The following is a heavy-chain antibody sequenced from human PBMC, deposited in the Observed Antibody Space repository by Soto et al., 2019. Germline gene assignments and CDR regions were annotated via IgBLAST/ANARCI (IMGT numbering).Heavy chain of an antibody. Sequence: QVQLQESGPGLVKPSETLSLTCTVSGGSITNYYCSWFRQPPGKGLEWIGYIQYSGYSAYNLSLKRQVTMPMDTSKPKSPLMLESVTATDTAVYYCARHGFGRLHGLVDVWGQGTTVIVSS. CDR2: IQYSGYS. V-gene: IGHV4-59*08. D-gene: IGHD3-10*01. CDR1: GGSITNYY. CDR3: ARHGFGRLHGLVDV. J-gene: IGHJ6*02.